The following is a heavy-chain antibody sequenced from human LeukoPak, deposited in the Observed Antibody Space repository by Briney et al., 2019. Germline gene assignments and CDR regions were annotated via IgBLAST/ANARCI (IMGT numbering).Heavy chain of an antibody. CDR3: AKIYDFWSGYYKRNAFHI. V-gene: IGHV3-30*02. J-gene: IGHJ3*02. CDR2: IWFGRSNK. D-gene: IGHD3-3*01. CDR1: GFTFSNYG. Sequence: GGSLRLSCAASGFTFSNYGMHWVRQAPGKGLEWVALIWFGRSNKFYADSVKGRFTISREDSKNTLYLEMNSLRAEDTAVYYCAKIYDFWSGYYKRNAFHIWGQGTMVTVSS.